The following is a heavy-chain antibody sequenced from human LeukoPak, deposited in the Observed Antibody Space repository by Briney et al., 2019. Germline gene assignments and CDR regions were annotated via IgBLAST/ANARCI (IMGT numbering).Heavy chain of an antibody. CDR1: GYTFTGYY. D-gene: IGHD3-10*01. Sequence: GASVKVSCKASGYTFTGYYMHWVRQAPGHGLEWMGWINPNSGGTNYAQKFQGWVTMTRDTSISTAYMELSRLRSDDTAVYYCARGVRSGHNYYYGMDVWGKGTTVTVSS. J-gene: IGHJ6*04. CDR3: ARGVRSGHNYYYGMDV. CDR2: INPNSGGT. V-gene: IGHV1-2*04.